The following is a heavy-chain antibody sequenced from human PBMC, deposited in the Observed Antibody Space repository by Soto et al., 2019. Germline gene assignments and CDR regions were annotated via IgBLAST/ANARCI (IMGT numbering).Heavy chain of an antibody. J-gene: IGHJ4*02. CDR1: GGTFSSYA. CDR2: IIPIFGTA. CDR3: ARVVYYDSSGYYGRGVTLDY. V-gene: IGHV1-69*13. D-gene: IGHD3-22*01. Sequence: SVKVSCKASGGTFSSYAISWVRQAPGQGLEWMGGIIPIFGTANYAQKFQGRVTITADESTSTAYMELSSLRSEDTAMYYCARVVYYDSSGYYGRGVTLDYWGQGTLVTVSS.